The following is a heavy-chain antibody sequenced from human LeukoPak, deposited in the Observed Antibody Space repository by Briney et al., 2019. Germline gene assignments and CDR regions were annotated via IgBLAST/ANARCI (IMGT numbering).Heavy chain of an antibody. CDR1: GYTFTSYG. J-gene: IGHJ3*02. D-gene: IGHD3-22*01. V-gene: IGHV1-18*01. CDR2: ISTYNGNT. CDR3: ARPSDYYDSSGLGMDAFDI. Sequence: ASVKVSCKASGYTFTSYGISWVRQAPGQGLEWMGWISTYNGNTNYAQKLQGRVTMTTDTSTSTAYMELRSLRSDDTAVYYCARPSDYYDSSGLGMDAFDIWGQGTMVTVSS.